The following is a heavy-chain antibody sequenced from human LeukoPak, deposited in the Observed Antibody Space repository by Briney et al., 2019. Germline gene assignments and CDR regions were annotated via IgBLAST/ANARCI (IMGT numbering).Heavy chain of an antibody. Sequence: GGSLRLSCAASGVTFSSLAMHWVRQAPGKGLEWVAVISHHGSDQYYADSVKGRFTIPRDNSKNTLYLQMNSLRAEDTAVYYCAKAPYPYYYYGMDVWGQGTTVTVSS. J-gene: IGHJ6*02. CDR1: GVTFSSLA. CDR3: AKAPYPYYYYGMDV. V-gene: IGHV3-30*04. CDR2: ISHHGSDQ.